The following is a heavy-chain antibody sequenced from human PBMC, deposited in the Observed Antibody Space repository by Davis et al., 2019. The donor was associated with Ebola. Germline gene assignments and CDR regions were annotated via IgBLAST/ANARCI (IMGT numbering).Heavy chain of an antibody. D-gene: IGHD2-21*01. CDR1: EFTFSSYE. CDR2: IDSSASTT. V-gene: IGHV3-48*03. J-gene: IGHJ4*02. Sequence: GESLKISCAASEFTFSSYEMNWVRQAPGKGLEWVSYIDSSASTTYYADSVKGRFTISRDNAKNSLFLQMNSLTAEDTALYYCAREAPFCGGDCLDYWDQGTLVTVSS. CDR3: AREAPFCGGDCLDY.